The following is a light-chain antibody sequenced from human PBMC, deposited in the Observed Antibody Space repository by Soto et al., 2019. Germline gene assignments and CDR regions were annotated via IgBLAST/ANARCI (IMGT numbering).Light chain of an antibody. J-gene: IGKJ2*01. CDR2: DAS. CDR3: QQYSRRYT. V-gene: IGKV3-15*01. CDR1: QGVGNT. Sequence: EIVMTQSPATLSVSPGERVTLSCRASQGVGNTVVWYQQKPGQPPRLLIYDASSRATGFPARFSGSGSGTYFTLTISSLQSEDSAVYYCQQYSRRYTFGQGTKLEIK.